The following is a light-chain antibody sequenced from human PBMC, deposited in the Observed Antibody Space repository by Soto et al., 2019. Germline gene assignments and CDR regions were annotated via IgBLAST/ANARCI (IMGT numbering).Light chain of an antibody. Sequence: QSVLTQPPSVSGAPGQRVTISCTGSSSNLGSDYDVHWYQHLPGTAPKLLIYNNNNRASGVPDRFSGSKSGTSASLAITGLQAGDEADYFCQSYDRSLSGLVIFGGGTKLTVL. J-gene: IGLJ2*01. V-gene: IGLV1-40*01. CDR1: SSNLGSDYD. CDR2: NNN. CDR3: QSYDRSLSGLVI.